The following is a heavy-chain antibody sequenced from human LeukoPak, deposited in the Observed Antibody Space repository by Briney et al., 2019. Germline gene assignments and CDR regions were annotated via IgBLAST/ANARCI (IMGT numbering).Heavy chain of an antibody. Sequence: PGGSLRLSCAASGFTFNNAWMTWVRQTPGKGLEWVGRIRSKVDSYATAYAASVTGRFTISRDDSKSTAYLQMNSLKTEDTAVYYCTRHDRSSWLYYFDYWGQGTLVTVSS. D-gene: IGHD6-19*01. CDR1: GFTFNNAW. CDR3: TRHDRSSWLYYFDY. CDR2: IRSKVDSYAT. V-gene: IGHV3-73*01. J-gene: IGHJ4*02.